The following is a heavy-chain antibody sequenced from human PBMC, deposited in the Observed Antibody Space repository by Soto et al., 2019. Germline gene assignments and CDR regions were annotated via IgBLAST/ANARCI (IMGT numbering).Heavy chain of an antibody. CDR1: GGSISSSSYY. J-gene: IGHJ6*02. CDR3: ARHVNYDILTGYYDPQPYYYYYGMDV. D-gene: IGHD3-9*01. CDR2: IYYSGST. Sequence: SETLSLTCTVSGGSISSSSYYWGWIRQPPGKGLEWIGSIYYSGSTYYNPSLKSRVTISVDTSKNQFSLKLSSVTAADTAAYYCARHVNYDILTGYYDPQPYYYYYGMDVWGQGTTVTVSS. V-gene: IGHV4-39*01.